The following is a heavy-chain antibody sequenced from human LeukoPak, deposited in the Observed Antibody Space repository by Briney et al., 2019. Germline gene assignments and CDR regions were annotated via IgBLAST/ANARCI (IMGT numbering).Heavy chain of an antibody. Sequence: SETLSLTCTVSGGSISGYYWTWIRQPAGKGLEWIGRIYSSGDTNHNYNPSFESRATISGDTSKNQFSLRLKSVTAADTAVYYCARDSPDGHTHEHYYYYMDVWGKGTTVTVSS. CDR1: GGSISGYY. J-gene: IGHJ6*03. D-gene: IGHD5-18*01. V-gene: IGHV4-4*07. CDR2: IYSSGDTNH. CDR3: ARDSPDGHTHEHYYYYMDV.